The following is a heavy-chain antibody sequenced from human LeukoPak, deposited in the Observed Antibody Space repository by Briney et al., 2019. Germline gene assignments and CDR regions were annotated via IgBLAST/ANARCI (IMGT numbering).Heavy chain of an antibody. CDR3: ARHFDSSPRN. D-gene: IGHD6-13*01. V-gene: IGHV4-39*01. Sequence: SETLSLTCTVSGGSISSSSYYWGWIRQPPEKGLEWIGSIYYSGSTYYNPSLKSRVTISVDTSKNQFSLKLSSVTAADTAVYYCARHFDSSPRNWGQGTLVTVSS. J-gene: IGHJ4*02. CDR2: IYYSGST. CDR1: GGSISSSSYY.